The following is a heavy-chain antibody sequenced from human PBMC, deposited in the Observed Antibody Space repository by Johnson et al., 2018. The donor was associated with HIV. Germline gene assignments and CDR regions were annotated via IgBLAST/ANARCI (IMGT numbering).Heavy chain of an antibody. J-gene: IGHJ3*01. Sequence: VQLVESGGGLVQPGESLRLSCAASGFTFSNAWMSWVRQAPGKGLEWVGRIKSETDDGTTHYFAPVKGRFIISRDNSKNTLYLQMTSLRAEDTALYYCAKTFGNSDGFDVWGQGTMVTVSS. CDR3: AKTFGNSDGFDV. CDR1: GFTFSNAW. V-gene: IGHV3-15*05. CDR2: IKSETDDGTT. D-gene: IGHD3-16*01.